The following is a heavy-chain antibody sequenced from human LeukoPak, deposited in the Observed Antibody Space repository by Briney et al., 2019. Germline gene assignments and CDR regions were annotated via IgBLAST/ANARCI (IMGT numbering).Heavy chain of an antibody. CDR2: LYYSGST. J-gene: IGHJ3*02. CDR1: SGSISSYY. D-gene: IGHD3-16*01. Sequence: PSETLSLTCTVSSGSISSYYWSWIRQPPGKGLEWIGYLYYSGSTNYNPSLKSRVTISVDTSKNQFSLKLSSVTAADTAVYYCALGARGAFDIWGQGTMVTVSS. CDR3: ALGARGAFDI. V-gene: IGHV4-59*01.